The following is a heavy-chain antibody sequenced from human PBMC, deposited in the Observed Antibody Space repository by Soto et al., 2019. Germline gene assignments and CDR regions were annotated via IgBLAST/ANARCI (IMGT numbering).Heavy chain of an antibody. D-gene: IGHD6-13*01. V-gene: IGHV3-74*01. CDR3: ARSPAVGISAAGTFY. J-gene: IGHJ4*02. CDR1: GFTFSSYW. Sequence: GGSLRLSCAASGFTFSSYWMHWVRQAPGKGLVWVSRINSDGSSINYADSVKGRFTISRDNAKNTLYLQMSRLRAEDTAVYYCARSPAVGISAAGTFYWGQGT. CDR2: INSDGSSI.